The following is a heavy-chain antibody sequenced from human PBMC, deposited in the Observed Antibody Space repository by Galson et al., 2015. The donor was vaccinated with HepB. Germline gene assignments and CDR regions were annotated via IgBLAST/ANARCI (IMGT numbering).Heavy chain of an antibody. Sequence: LRLSCAASGFTFTSYKMNWVRQAPGKGLEWVSYISSGSNTKQYTDSVKGRFTISRDNAKNSVYLQMDSLRDEDTAVYYCVRVVAALIDYWGQGTLVTVSS. CDR2: ISSGSNTK. V-gene: IGHV3-48*02. D-gene: IGHD2-15*01. CDR1: GFTFTSYK. CDR3: VRVVAALIDY. J-gene: IGHJ4*02.